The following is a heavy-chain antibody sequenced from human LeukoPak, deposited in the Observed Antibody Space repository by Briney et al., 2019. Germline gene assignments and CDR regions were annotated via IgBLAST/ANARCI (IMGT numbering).Heavy chain of an antibody. V-gene: IGHV3-21*01. CDR1: GFTFSSYS. J-gene: IGHJ3*02. D-gene: IGHD1-26*01. Sequence: GGSLRLSCAASGFTFSSYSMNWVRQAPGKGLEWVSSISSSSSYIYYADSVKGRFTISRDNAKNSLYLQMNSLRAEDTAVYYCARGSGSYHAFDIWGLGTMVTVSS. CDR3: ARGSGSYHAFDI. CDR2: ISSSSSYI.